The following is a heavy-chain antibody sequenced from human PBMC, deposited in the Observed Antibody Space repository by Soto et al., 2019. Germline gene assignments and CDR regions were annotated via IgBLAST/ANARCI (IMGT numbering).Heavy chain of an antibody. D-gene: IGHD2-2*01. J-gene: IGHJ5*02. Sequence: PSETLSLTCTVSGGSISSGGYYWSWIRQHPGKGLEWIGYIYYSGSTYYNPSLKSRVTISVDTSKNQFSLKLSSVTAADTAVYYCARAGVVVPAAIEFRDWFDPWGQGTLVTVS. V-gene: IGHV4-31*03. CDR2: IYYSGST. CDR1: GGSISSGGYY. CDR3: ARAGVVVPAAIEFRDWFDP.